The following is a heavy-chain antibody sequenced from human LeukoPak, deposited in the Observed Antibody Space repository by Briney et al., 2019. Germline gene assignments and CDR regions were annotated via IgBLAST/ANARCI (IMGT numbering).Heavy chain of an antibody. J-gene: IGHJ3*02. D-gene: IGHD6-13*01. CDR1: GGSISSGGYY. Sequence: PSETLSLTCTVSGGSISSGGYYWSWIRQHPGKGLEWIGYIYYSGSTYYNPSVKSRVTISVDTSKNQFSLKLSSVTAADTAVYYCARDYLRGYSSSPDAFDIWGQGTMVTVSS. V-gene: IGHV4-31*03. CDR2: IYYSGST. CDR3: ARDYLRGYSSSPDAFDI.